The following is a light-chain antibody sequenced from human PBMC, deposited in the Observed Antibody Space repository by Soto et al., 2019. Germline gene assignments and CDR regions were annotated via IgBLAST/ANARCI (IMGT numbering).Light chain of an antibody. Sequence: EIVLTQSPATLSLSPGERATLSCRASQSVNIYLAWYQQKPGQAPRLLIYVTSNRATGIPARFSGSGSGTDFTLTISSLEPEDFAVYYCQQRSNWPPLTFGGGTKVEIK. V-gene: IGKV3-11*01. J-gene: IGKJ4*01. CDR2: VTS. CDR1: QSVNIY. CDR3: QQRSNWPPLT.